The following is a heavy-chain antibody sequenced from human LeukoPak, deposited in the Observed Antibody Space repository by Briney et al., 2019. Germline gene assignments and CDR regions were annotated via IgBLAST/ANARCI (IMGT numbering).Heavy chain of an antibody. CDR2: IGDRGETE. J-gene: IGHJ3*01. V-gene: IGHV3-23*01. Sequence: GGSLRLSCAASGFTFSVAAMTWARHAPGTGLECCSLIGDRGETEYYANSVKGRFTISRDNLKSTQSLQINSLRVEYTSMYFCAKDIQLSTWGLGTMVSVSS. D-gene: IGHD5-24*01. CDR3: AKDIQLST. CDR1: GFTFSVAA.